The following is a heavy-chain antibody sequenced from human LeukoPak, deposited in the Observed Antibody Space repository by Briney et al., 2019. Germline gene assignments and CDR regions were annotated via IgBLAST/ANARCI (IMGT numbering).Heavy chain of an antibody. Sequence: GGSLRLLCEGSGLLFGVFAMNWVRQTPGKGLVWVSGISGRGLRVYYADSVRGRVTISRDNSKNTLYLQMNSLRAEDTAVYYCAKSHVACYYDSSGSADAFDIWGQGTMVTVSS. D-gene: IGHD3-22*01. V-gene: IGHV3-23*01. CDR1: GLLFGVFA. CDR2: ISGRGLRV. J-gene: IGHJ3*02. CDR3: AKSHVACYYDSSGSADAFDI.